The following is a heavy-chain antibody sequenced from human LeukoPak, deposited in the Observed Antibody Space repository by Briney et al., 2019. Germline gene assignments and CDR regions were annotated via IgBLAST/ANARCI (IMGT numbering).Heavy chain of an antibody. CDR1: GFTVSSNY. CDR2: IYSGGST. CDR3: ARNGYYYDRYGMDV. J-gene: IGHJ6*02. D-gene: IGHD3-22*01. Sequence: GGSLRLSCAASGFTVSSNYMSWVRQAPGKGLEWVSVIYSGGSTYYADSVKGRFTISRDNSKNTLYLQMNSLRAEDTAVYYCARNGYYYDRYGMDVWGQGTTVTVSS. V-gene: IGHV3-66*01.